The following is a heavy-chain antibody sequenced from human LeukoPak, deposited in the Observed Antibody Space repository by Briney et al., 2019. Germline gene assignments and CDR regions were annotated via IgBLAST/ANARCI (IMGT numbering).Heavy chain of an antibody. CDR3: AGDKTTGGWYEFDY. CDR2: ISSSSSYI. D-gene: IGHD6-19*01. CDR1: GFTFSSYS. Sequence: GGSLRLSCAASGFTFSSYSMNWVRQAPGKGLEWVSSISSSSSYIYYADSVKGRFTISRDTSKNTVSLQMNSLRAEDTAVYYCAGDKTTGGWYEFDYWGQGTLVTVSS. J-gene: IGHJ4*02. V-gene: IGHV3-21*04.